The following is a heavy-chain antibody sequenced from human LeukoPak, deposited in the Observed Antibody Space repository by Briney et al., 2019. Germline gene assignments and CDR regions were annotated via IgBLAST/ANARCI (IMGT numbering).Heavy chain of an antibody. D-gene: IGHD2-21*01. CDR1: GGSISSSSYY. J-gene: IGHJ4*02. CDR3: ARLPRTYCGGDCYSYYFDY. Sequence: SETLSLACTVSGGSISSSSYYWGWIRQPPGKGLEWIGSIYYSGSTYYNPSLKSRVTISVDTSKNQFSLKLSSVTAADTAVYYCARLPRTYCGGDCYSYYFDYWGQGTLVTVSS. CDR2: IYYSGST. V-gene: IGHV4-39*01.